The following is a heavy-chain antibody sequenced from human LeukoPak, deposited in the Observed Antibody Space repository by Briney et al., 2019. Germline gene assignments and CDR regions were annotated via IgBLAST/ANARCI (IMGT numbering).Heavy chain of an antibody. D-gene: IGHD3-22*01. Sequence: PSETLSLTCTVSGGSISSYYWSWIRQPPGKGLEWIGYIYDSGSTNYNPSLKSRVTISVDTSKNQFSLKLSSVTAADTAAFYCASLTTADAFDIWGQGTMVTVSS. J-gene: IGHJ3*02. V-gene: IGHV4-59*01. CDR3: ASLTTADAFDI. CDR2: IYDSGST. CDR1: GGSISSYY.